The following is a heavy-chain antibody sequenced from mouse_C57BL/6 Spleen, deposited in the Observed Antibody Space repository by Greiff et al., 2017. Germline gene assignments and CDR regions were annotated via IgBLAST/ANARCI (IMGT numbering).Heavy chain of an antibody. D-gene: IGHD2-1*01. CDR1: GFTFSSYG. CDR2: ISSGGSYT. V-gene: IGHV5-6*01. CDR3: ARGGGNSFAY. Sequence: EVKLMESGGDLVKPGGSLKLSCAASGFTFSSYGMSWVRQTPDKRLEWVATISSGGSYTYYPDSGKGRFTISRDNAKNTLYLQMSSLKSEDTAMYYCARGGGNSFAYWGQGTLVTVSA. J-gene: IGHJ3*01.